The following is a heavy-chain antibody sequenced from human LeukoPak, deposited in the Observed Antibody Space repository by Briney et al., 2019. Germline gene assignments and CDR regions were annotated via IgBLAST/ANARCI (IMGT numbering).Heavy chain of an antibody. CDR2: IFPSGDEI. CDR1: GFTFSSFP. D-gene: IGHD4-17*01. V-gene: IGHV3-23*01. Sequence: GGSLRLSCAASGFTFSSFPMIWVRQAPGKGLEWVSSIFPSGDEIHYADSVKGRFTISRDNSKNTLSLQMDSLRAEDTAIYYCAGNNDYGDALYYYYYVDVWGKGTTVTVSS. CDR3: AGNNDYGDALYYYYYVDV. J-gene: IGHJ6*03.